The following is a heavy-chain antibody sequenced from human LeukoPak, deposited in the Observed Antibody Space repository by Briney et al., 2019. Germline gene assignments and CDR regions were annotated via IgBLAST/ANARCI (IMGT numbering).Heavy chain of an antibody. CDR2: INHSGST. CDR1: GGSFSGYY. CDR3: ARVRLAVAGSYSDY. Sequence: KPSETLSLTCAVYGGSFSGYYWSWIRQPPGKGLEWIGEINHSGSTNYNPSLKSRVTISVDTSKNQFSLKLSSVTAADTAVYYCARVRLAVAGSYSDYWGQGTLVTVSS. J-gene: IGHJ4*02. D-gene: IGHD6-19*01. V-gene: IGHV4-34*01.